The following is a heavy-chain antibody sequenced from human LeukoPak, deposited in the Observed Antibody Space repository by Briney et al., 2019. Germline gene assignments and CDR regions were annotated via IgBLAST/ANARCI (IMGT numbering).Heavy chain of an antibody. V-gene: IGHV4-59*01. D-gene: IGHD1-26*01. CDR1: GGSISSYY. CDR3: ASTSGSYVFDY. Sequence: ASETLSLXCTVSGGSISSYYWSWVRQAPGKGLEWIAYIYYSGRTNYNPSLKSRVTMSIDTSKNYFSLNLSSVTAADTAVYYCASTSGSYVFDYWARESWSPSPQ. J-gene: IGHJ4*02. CDR2: IYYSGRT.